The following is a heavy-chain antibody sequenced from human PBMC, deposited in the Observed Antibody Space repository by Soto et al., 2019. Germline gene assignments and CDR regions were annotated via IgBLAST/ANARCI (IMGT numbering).Heavy chain of an antibody. D-gene: IGHD4-17*01. CDR1: GFTFSSYG. CDR2: IWYDGSNK. J-gene: IGHJ4*02. Sequence: QVQLVESGGGVVQPGRSLRLSCAASGFTFSSYGMHWVRQAPGKGLEWVAVIWYDGSNKYYADSVKGRFTISRDNSKNTLYLQMNSLRAEDTAVYYCARDQDGDYAGPLYFDCWGQGTLVTVSS. V-gene: IGHV3-33*01. CDR3: ARDQDGDYAGPLYFDC.